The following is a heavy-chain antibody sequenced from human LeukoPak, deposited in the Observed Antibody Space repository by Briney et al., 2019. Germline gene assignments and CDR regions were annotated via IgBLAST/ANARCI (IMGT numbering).Heavy chain of an antibody. D-gene: IGHD6-19*01. CDR3: ARDSIAVAGTGWFDP. Sequence: ASVKVSCKASGYTFTSYYMHRVRQAPGQGLEWMGIINPSGGSTSYAQKFQGRVTMTRDMSTSTVYMELSSLRSEDTAVYYCARDSIAVAGTGWFDPWGQGTLVTVSS. J-gene: IGHJ5*02. V-gene: IGHV1-46*01. CDR2: INPSGGST. CDR1: GYTFTSYY.